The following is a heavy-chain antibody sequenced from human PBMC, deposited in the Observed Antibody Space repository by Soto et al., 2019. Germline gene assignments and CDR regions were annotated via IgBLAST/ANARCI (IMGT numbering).Heavy chain of an antibody. CDR3: VKPPVITASYYYYDMDV. Sequence: GGSLRLSCAASGFTFSTYPMSWVRQAPGKGLEWVSGISGSGISTYYTDSVKGRFTISRDNSKNTVFLQMNSLRDEDTAVYYCVKPPVITASYYYYDMDVWGQGTTVTVS. CDR2: ISGSGIST. CDR1: GFTFSTYP. J-gene: IGHJ6*02. V-gene: IGHV3-23*01. D-gene: IGHD4-4*01.